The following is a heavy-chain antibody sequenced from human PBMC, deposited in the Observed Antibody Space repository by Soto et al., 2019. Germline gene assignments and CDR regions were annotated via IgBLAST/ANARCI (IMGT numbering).Heavy chain of an antibody. CDR2: IIPDNGGT. J-gene: IGHJ3*02. CDR3: ARDGIGLQGALDI. V-gene: IGHV1-2*02. CDR1: GYTFNDHY. Sequence: ASVKVSCKASGYTFNDHYIHWVRQAPGQGLEGMGWIIPDNGGTKYAEKFQGRLTVTSDTSTSTVYMELTRLTSDASAVYYCARDGIGLQGALDIWGRGTMVTVSS. D-gene: IGHD1-20*01.